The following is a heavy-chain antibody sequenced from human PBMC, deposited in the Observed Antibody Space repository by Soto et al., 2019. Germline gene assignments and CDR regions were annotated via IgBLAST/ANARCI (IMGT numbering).Heavy chain of an antibody. D-gene: IGHD4-17*01. J-gene: IGHJ4*02. CDR3: ARAGLLIDY. CDR2: INAGSGNT. V-gene: IGHV1-3*01. Sequence: ASVKVSCKASGYTFTSYAMHWVRQAPGQRLEWMGWINAGSGNTKYSQKFQGRVTITRDTSASTAYMELSSLRSEDTAVYYCARAGLLIDYWGQGTLVTVSS. CDR1: GYTFTSYA.